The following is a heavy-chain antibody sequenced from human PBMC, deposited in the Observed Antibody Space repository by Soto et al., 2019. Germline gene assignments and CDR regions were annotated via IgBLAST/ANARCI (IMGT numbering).Heavy chain of an antibody. V-gene: IGHV3-30*18. Sequence: GGSLRLSCAASGFNFSDYYMSWIRQAPGKGLEWVAVISYDGSNKYYADSVKGRFTISRDNSKNTLYLQMNSLRAEDTAVYYCAKDLGGYAFDAFDIWGQGTMVTVSS. CDR1: GFNFSDYY. J-gene: IGHJ3*02. D-gene: IGHD5-12*01. CDR3: AKDLGGYAFDAFDI. CDR2: ISYDGSNK.